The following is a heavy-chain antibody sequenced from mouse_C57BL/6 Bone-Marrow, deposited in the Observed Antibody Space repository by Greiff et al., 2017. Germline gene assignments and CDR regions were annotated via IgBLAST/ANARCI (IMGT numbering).Heavy chain of an antibody. V-gene: IGHV5-6*01. D-gene: IGHD3-2*02. CDR1: GFTFSSYG. CDR3: ARRLLPAWFAY. Sequence: EVQLVESGGDLVKPGGSLKLSCAASGFTFSSYGMSWVRQTPDKRLEWVATISSGGSYTYYPDSVKGRFTISRDNAKNTLYLQLSSLKSEDTAVYYGARRLLPAWFAYWGQGTLVTVSA. J-gene: IGHJ3*01. CDR2: ISSGGSYT.